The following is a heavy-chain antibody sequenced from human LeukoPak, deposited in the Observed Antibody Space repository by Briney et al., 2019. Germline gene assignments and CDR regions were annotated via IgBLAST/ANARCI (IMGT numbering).Heavy chain of an antibody. CDR2: INPNSGGT. CDR3: ARTYCSSTSCYTGIDY. V-gene: IGHV1-2*06. D-gene: IGHD2-2*02. J-gene: IGHJ4*02. Sequence: ASVKVSCKASGYTFTGYYMHWVRRAPGQGLEWMGRINPNSGGTNYAQKFQGRVTMTRDTSISTAYMELSRLRSDDTAVYYCARTYCSSTSCYTGIDYWGQGTLVTVSS. CDR1: GYTFTGYY.